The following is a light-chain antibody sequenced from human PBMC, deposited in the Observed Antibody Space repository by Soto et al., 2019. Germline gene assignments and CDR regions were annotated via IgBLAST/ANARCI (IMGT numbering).Light chain of an antibody. CDR2: GAS. CDR1: QSVSSN. J-gene: IGKJ4*01. CDR3: QQYNNWPPLT. V-gene: IGKV3-15*01. Sequence: EIVMTQSPATLSVSPGERATLSCRASQSVSSNLAWYQQKPGQAPRLLIYGASTMATGIPARFSGSGSGKEFTLTISSLQSEDFAVYYCQQYNNWPPLTFGGGTKVEIK.